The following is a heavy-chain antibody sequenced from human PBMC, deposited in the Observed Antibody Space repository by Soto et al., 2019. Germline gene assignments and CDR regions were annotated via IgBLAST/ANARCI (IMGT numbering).Heavy chain of an antibody. Sequence: SETLSLTCTVSGGSMSRYYWSWIRQSPGKGLEWIGYIYHSGSTNYNPSLKSRVTISVDTSKNQFSLKLNSVTAADTAVYYCARGITMVRGVIITGNWFDPWGQGTLVTVSS. J-gene: IGHJ5*02. D-gene: IGHD3-10*01. V-gene: IGHV4-59*08. CDR2: IYHSGST. CDR3: ARGITMVRGVIITGNWFDP. CDR1: GGSMSRYY.